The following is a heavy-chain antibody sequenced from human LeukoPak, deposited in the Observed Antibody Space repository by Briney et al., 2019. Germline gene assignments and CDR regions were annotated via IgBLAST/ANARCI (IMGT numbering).Heavy chain of an antibody. Sequence: GGSLRLSCAASGFTFSSYAMHWVRQAPGKGLEWVAVISYDGSNKYYADSVKGRFTISRDNSKNTLYLQMNSLRAEDTAVYYCARPLFGELFPYFDYWGQGTLVTVSS. CDR3: ARPLFGELFPYFDY. CDR1: GFTFSSYA. J-gene: IGHJ4*02. V-gene: IGHV3-30-3*01. CDR2: ISYDGSNK. D-gene: IGHD3-10*01.